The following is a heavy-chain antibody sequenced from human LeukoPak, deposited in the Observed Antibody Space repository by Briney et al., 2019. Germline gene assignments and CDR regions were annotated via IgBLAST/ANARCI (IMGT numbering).Heavy chain of an antibody. CDR1: GGSISSYY. CDR3: ARAVAAAGSGGFDP. V-gene: IGHV4-59*01. Sequence: SETLSLTCTVSGGSISSYYWSWIRQPPGKGLEWIGYIYYSGSTNYNPSLKSRVTISVDTSKNQFSLKLSSVTAADTAVYYCARAVAAAGSGGFDPWGQGTLVAVSS. CDR2: IYYSGST. D-gene: IGHD6-13*01. J-gene: IGHJ5*02.